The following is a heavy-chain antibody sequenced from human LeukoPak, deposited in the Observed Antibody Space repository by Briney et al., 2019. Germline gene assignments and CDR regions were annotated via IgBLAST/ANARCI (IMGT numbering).Heavy chain of an antibody. D-gene: IGHD6-13*01. CDR3: ARTRPGIAAAGVDY. Sequence: ASVKVSCKDSGYTFTGYYMHWVRQAPGQGLEWMGWINPNSGGTNYAQKFQGRVTMTRDTSISIAYMELSRLRSDDTAVYYCARTRPGIAAAGVDYWGQGTLVTVSS. J-gene: IGHJ4*02. CDR2: INPNSGGT. V-gene: IGHV1-2*02. CDR1: GYTFTGYY.